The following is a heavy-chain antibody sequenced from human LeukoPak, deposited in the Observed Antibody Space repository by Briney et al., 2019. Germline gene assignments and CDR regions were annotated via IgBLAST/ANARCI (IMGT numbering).Heavy chain of an antibody. CDR2: ISGSGGST. D-gene: IGHD6-19*01. J-gene: IGHJ4*02. CDR3: KKDFKAYSSGCWPNPSFNY. CDR1: GFTFSSYG. V-gene: IGHV3-23*01. Sequence: GGSLRLSCAASGFTFSSYGMGWVRQAPGKGLEWVSAISGSGGSTYYADSRKGRFTISRDNSKNTLHLQMNSLRAEDTAVYYCKKDFKAYSSGCWPNPSFNYWGQGTLVTVSS.